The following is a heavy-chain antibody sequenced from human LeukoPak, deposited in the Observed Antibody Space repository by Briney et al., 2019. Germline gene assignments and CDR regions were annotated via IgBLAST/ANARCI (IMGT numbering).Heavy chain of an antibody. V-gene: IGHV1-2*02. CDR1: GYTFTGYY. D-gene: IGHD2-2*01. CDR3: ARGLGAAAPYGMDV. J-gene: IGHJ6*02. CDR2: INPNSGGT. Sequence: ASVKVSCKASGYTFTGYYVHWVRQAPGQGLEWMGWINPNSGGTNYAQKFQGRVTMTRDTSISTAYMELSRLRSDDTAVYYCARGLGAAAPYGMDVWGQGTTVTVSS.